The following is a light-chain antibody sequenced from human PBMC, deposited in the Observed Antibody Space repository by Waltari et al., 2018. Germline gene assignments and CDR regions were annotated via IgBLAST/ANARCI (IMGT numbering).Light chain of an antibody. V-gene: IGLV1-40*01. CDR2: ANP. Sequence: QSVLTQPPSLSGAPGQRVTISCTGSSSNIGAGYDIHWYQPLPGTAPKRLSSANPNRPSGVPDRFSASKSGTSASLFITGLQAEDEADYYCQSYDTSLNVVFGGGTKLTVL. CDR1: SSNIGAGYD. J-gene: IGLJ2*01. CDR3: QSYDTSLNVV.